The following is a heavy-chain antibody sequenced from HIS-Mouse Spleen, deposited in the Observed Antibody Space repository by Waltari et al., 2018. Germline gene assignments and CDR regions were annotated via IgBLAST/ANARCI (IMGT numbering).Heavy chain of an antibody. CDR1: GGSISSSSSY. Sequence: QLQLQESGPGLVKPSETLSLTCTVAGGSISSSSSYWGWIRQPPGKGLEWIGSIYYSGSTYYNPSLKSRATISVDTSKNQFSLKLSSVTAADTAVYYCAREIPYSSSWYDWYFDLWGRGTLVTVSS. D-gene: IGHD6-13*01. CDR3: AREIPYSSSWYDWYFDL. V-gene: IGHV4-39*07. CDR2: IYYSGST. J-gene: IGHJ2*01.